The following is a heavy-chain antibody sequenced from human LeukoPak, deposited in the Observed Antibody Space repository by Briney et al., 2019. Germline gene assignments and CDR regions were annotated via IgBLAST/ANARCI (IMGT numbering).Heavy chain of an antibody. Sequence: PGWALRLSCAASVFTFSSYAMSWVRQAPGKGLEWVSAISGSVVSTYYAVSVKGRFTISRDNSKNTLYLKMNSLRAEDTAVYYCAKVIAARAGADYFDYWGQGTLVTVSS. V-gene: IGHV3-23*01. J-gene: IGHJ4*02. D-gene: IGHD6-6*01. CDR2: ISGSVVST. CDR1: VFTFSSYA. CDR3: AKVIAARAGADYFDY.